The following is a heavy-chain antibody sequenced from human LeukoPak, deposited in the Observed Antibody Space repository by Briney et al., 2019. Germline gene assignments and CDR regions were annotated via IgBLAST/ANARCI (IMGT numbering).Heavy chain of an antibody. V-gene: IGHV3-15*01. CDR2: IKSQTDGGTT. Sequence: PGGSLRLSCAASGFTFNDAWMSWVRQAPGKGLEWVGRIKSQTDGGTTDYVAPVKGRFTISRDDSKNTVYLQMNSLKTEDTAVYYCTTDAAGYNYGSLGYWGQGTLVTVCS. D-gene: IGHD5-18*01. CDR3: TTDAAGYNYGSLGY. CDR1: GFTFNDAW. J-gene: IGHJ4*02.